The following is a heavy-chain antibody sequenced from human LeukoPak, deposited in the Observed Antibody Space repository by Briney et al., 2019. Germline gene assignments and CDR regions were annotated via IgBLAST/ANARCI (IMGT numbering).Heavy chain of an antibody. CDR2: ISSNGGST. CDR3: VTTRSSSWPPFDP. V-gene: IGHV3-64D*06. CDR1: GFTFSSYA. D-gene: IGHD2-2*01. J-gene: IGHJ5*02. Sequence: GGSLRLSCSASGFTFSSYAMPWVRQAPGKGLEYVSAISSNGGSTYYADSVKGRFTISRDNSKNTLYLQMSSLRAEDTAVYYCVTTRSSSWPPFDPWGQGTLVTVSS.